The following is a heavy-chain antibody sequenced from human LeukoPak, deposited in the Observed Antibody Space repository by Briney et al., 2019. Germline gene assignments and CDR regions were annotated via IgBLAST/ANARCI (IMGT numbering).Heavy chain of an antibody. CDR1: GVSISSYD. D-gene: IGHD6-13*01. J-gene: IGHJ2*01. CDR2: TYTSGST. V-gene: IGHV4-4*07. Sequence: DPSETLSLTCTVSGVSISSYDWSWLRQPAGKGLEWIGRTYTSGSTNYNPSLKSRVTMSVDMSKNQFSLKLSSMSSADTAVYYCARVSSSGYQYWYFDLWGRGTLVTVPS. CDR3: ARVSSSGYQYWYFDL.